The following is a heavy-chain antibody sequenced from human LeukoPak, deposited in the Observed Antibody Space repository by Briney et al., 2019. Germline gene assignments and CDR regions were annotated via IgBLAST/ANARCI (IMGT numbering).Heavy chain of an antibody. CDR3: ARDVAVATYYYYGMDV. V-gene: IGHV1-18*01. CDR1: GYTFTSYG. J-gene: IGHJ6*02. CDR2: ISAYNGNT. Sequence: ASVTVSCKASGYTFTSYGISWVRQAPGQGLEWMGWISAYNGNTNYAQKLQGRVTMTTDTSTSTAYMELRSLRSDDTAVYYCARDVAVATYYYYGMDVWGQGTTVTVSS. D-gene: IGHD6-19*01.